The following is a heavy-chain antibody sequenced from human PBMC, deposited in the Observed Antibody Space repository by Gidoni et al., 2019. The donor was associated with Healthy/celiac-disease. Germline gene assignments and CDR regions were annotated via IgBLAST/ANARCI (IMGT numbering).Heavy chain of an antibody. V-gene: IGHV4-31*03. J-gene: IGHJ3*02. Sequence: QVQLQESGPGLVKPSQTLSLTCTVSGGSISSGGYYWSWIRQHPGKGLEWIGYIHYSGSTYYNPSLKSRVTISVDTSKNQFSLKLSSVTAADTAVYYCARDSYYYDSSGWRGAFDIWGQGTMVTVSS. CDR2: IHYSGST. CDR3: ARDSYYYDSSGWRGAFDI. CDR1: GGSISSGGYY. D-gene: IGHD3-22*01.